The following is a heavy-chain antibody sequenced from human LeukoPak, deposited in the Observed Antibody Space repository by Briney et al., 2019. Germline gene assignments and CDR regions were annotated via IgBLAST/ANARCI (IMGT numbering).Heavy chain of an antibody. V-gene: IGHV1-2*02. CDR2: INPNSGDT. CDR1: GYSFTDYF. Sequence: ASVKVSCKASGYSFTDYFLHWVRQAPGQRLEWMGWINPNSGDTKYAQRFQGRVTMTRVTSIATAYMELNRLRSDDTAVYYCARGFQRLEHWDWLDPWGQGTLVTVAS. J-gene: IGHJ5*02. CDR3: ARGFQRLEHWDWLDP. D-gene: IGHD6-25*01.